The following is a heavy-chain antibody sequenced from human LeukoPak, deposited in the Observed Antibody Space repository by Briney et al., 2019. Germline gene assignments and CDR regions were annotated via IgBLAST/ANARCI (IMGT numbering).Heavy chain of an antibody. CDR2: INTDGSTT. CDR3: AKAGGGNTGMSVDY. Sequence: PGGSLRLSCAASGFTFSSYWMHWVRQAPGKGLVWVSRINTDGSTTRYADSVKGRVTISRDNARNTLYLQLNILTAEDTAVYYCAKAGGGNTGMSVDYWGQGALVTVSS. D-gene: IGHD5-18*01. CDR1: GFTFSSYW. V-gene: IGHV3-74*01. J-gene: IGHJ4*02.